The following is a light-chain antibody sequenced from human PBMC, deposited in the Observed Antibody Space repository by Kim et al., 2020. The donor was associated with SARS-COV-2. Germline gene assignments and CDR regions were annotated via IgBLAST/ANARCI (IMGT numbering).Light chain of an antibody. Sequence: CPGETASRSCWASPSLGNSEPACYQQKTGQTTRLIIYGVHTRAPGVPERFTGSVAGPDFTLTIRSLQSEEFAVYYCQQYSVSPLTFGQGTRLEIK. CDR2: GVH. J-gene: IGKJ5*01. V-gene: IGKV3-20*01. CDR3: QQYSVSPLT. CDR1: PSLGNSE.